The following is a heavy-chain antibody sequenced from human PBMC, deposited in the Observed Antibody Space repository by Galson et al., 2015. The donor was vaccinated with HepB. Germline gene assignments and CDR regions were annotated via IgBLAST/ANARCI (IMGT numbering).Heavy chain of an antibody. CDR1: GYTFTSYY. CDR2: INPSGGST. V-gene: IGHV1-46*01. J-gene: IGHJ4*02. Sequence: SVKVSCKASGYTFTSYYMHWVRQAPGQGLEWMGIINPSGGSTSYAQKFQGRVTMTRDTSASTVYMELSSLRSEDTAVYYCGFPHYYDSSGYYEGLPEGGQGTLVTVSS. CDR3: GFPHYYDSSGYYEGLPE. D-gene: IGHD3-22*01.